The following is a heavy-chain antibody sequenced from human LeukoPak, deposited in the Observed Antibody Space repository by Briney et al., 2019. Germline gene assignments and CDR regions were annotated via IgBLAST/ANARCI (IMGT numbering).Heavy chain of an antibody. J-gene: IGHJ6*02. Sequence: ASVKVSCKVSGYTLTELSMHWVRQAPGKGLEWMGGFDPEDGETIYAQKFQGRVTMTEDTSTDTAYMELSSLRSEDTAVYYCASSVNSGGLLWFGELYLSGMDVWGQGTTVTVSS. CDR3: ASSVNSGGLLWFGELYLSGMDV. V-gene: IGHV1-24*01. CDR2: FDPEDGET. CDR1: GYTLTELS. D-gene: IGHD3-10*01.